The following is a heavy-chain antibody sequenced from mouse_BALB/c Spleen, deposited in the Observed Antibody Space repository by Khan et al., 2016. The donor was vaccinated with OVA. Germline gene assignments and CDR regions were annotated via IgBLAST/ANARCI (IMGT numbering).Heavy chain of an antibody. CDR2: IDPSASET. Sequence: QVQLKESGPQLVRPGASVKISCKASGYSFTSYWMHWVKQRPGQGLEWIGMIDPSASETRLNTKFKDKATLTVDKSSSTAYMQLSNQTSEYSAVYDCARRPYCNYGFAYWGQATLVTVSA. CDR3: ARRPYCNYGFAY. CDR1: GYSFTSYW. D-gene: IGHD2-1*01. J-gene: IGHJ3*01. V-gene: IGHV1S126*01.